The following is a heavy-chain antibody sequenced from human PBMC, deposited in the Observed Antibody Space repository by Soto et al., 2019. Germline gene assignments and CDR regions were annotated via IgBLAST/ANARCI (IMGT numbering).Heavy chain of an antibody. CDR3: ARGGSWYET. J-gene: IGHJ5*02. V-gene: IGHV1-2*02. CDR2: INPNSGDT. D-gene: IGHD6-13*01. Sequence: QVQLVQSGAEVKRSGASVKVSCKASGSRFTAHFMHCVRQAPGQGLEWMGWINPNSGDTNYSPKFQGRVTMTRDTSTVTVYMEFRSLTSHDTAVYYCARGGSWYETWGQGTRVAVSS. CDR1: GSRFTAHF.